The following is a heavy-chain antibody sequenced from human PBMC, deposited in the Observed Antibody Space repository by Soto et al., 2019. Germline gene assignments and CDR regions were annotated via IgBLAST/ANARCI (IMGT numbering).Heavy chain of an antibody. V-gene: IGHV3-30*18. CDR1: GFTFSTYG. J-gene: IGHJ6*02. Sequence: QVQLVESGGGVVQPGRSLRLSCAASGFTFSTYGMHWVRQAPGKGLEWVAVISYDGSNKYYADSVKGRFTISRDNSKSTLYLQMNSLRAEDTAVYHCAKGQHCSTTSCYFDYYGTDVWGQGTTVTVSS. CDR3: AKGQHCSTTSCYFDYYGTDV. D-gene: IGHD2-2*01. CDR2: ISYDGSNK.